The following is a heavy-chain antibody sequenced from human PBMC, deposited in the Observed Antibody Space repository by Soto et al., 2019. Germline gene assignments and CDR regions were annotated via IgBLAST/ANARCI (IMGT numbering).Heavy chain of an antibody. D-gene: IGHD6-6*01. Sequence: ASVKVSCKASGYTFTGYYIHWLRQAPGQGLEWMGWINAHSGGTEYAQKFQGRVTLTRDTSIATACLTLTSLTSDDTALYYCAKDLTRQLAYWLDPWGQGTQVTVSS. V-gene: IGHV1-2*02. CDR3: AKDLTRQLAYWLDP. CDR2: INAHSGGT. CDR1: GYTFTGYY. J-gene: IGHJ5*02.